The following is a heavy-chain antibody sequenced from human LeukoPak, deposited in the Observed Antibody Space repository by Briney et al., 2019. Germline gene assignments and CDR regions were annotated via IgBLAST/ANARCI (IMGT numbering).Heavy chain of an antibody. CDR1: GYTFTSYD. V-gene: IGHV1-18*01. CDR3: ARGGNGWYEDY. Sequence: GASVKVSCKPSGYTFTSYDFSWVRQAPGQGHEWMGWINPYNGNTNYAQSLQGRVTMTTDTSTSTAYMELRSLRSDDTAVYYCARGGNGWYEDYWGQGTLVTVSS. CDR2: INPYNGNT. D-gene: IGHD6-19*01. J-gene: IGHJ4*02.